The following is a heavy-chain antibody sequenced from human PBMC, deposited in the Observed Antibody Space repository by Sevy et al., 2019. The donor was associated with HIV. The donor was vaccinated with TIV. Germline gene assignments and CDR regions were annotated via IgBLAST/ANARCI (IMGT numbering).Heavy chain of an antibody. D-gene: IGHD6-19*01. J-gene: IGHJ3*02. Sequence: GGSLRLSCAASGFIFTTYSMNWVRQAPGKGLEWVSFISGSSNCIYYVGSVKGRFTISRDNAKNSLYLQMNSLRAEDTAVYYCARRLVSWDGFDIWGQWTMVTVSS. CDR2: ISGSSNCI. CDR3: ARRLVSWDGFDI. V-gene: IGHV3-21*01. CDR1: GFIFTTYS.